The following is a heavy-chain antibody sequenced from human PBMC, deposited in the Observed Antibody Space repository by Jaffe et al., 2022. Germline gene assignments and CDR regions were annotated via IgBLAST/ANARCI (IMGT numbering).Heavy chain of an antibody. CDR3: TRDLYYYDSSGYYYVF. D-gene: IGHD3-22*01. J-gene: IGHJ4*02. CDR1: GFTFGDYA. V-gene: IGHV3-49*04. Sequence: EVQLVESGGGLVQPGRSLRLSCTASGFTFGDYAMSWVRQAPGKGLEWVGFIRSKAYGGTTEYAASVKGRFTISRDDSKSIAYLQMNSLKTEDTAVYYCTRDLYYYDSSGYYYVFWGQGTLVTVSS. CDR2: IRSKAYGGTT.